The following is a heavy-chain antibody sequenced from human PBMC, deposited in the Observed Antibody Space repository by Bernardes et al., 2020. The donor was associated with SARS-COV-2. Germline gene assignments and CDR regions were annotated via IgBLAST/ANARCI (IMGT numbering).Heavy chain of an antibody. V-gene: IGHV4-39*01. CDR2: IYSSGSS. CDR3: AGSSCGIDCYIGGWGSWDYGMDV. CDR1: GGSISSSNYY. Sequence: SETLSLTRTVSGGSISSSNYYWGWIRQPPGQGLEWIGSIYSSGSSYYNPSLQRRVSASVDTSKNQFSLRLRFVTAAATAVYYCAGSSCGIDCYIGGWGSWDYGMDVWGQGTTVTVSS. D-gene: IGHD2-21*02. J-gene: IGHJ6*02.